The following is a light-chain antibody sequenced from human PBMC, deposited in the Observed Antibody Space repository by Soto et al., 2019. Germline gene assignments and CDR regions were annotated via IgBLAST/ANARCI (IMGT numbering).Light chain of an antibody. CDR2: GAS. CDR1: QTVGSSF. Sequence: ENVLTQSPATLSLSPGERATLSCRASQTVGSSFLAWYQQKRGQAPRLLIYGASNRATGIPDRFSGSGSGADFTLTINRLEPEDFAVYYCQQFETFGGGTEVEIK. V-gene: IGKV3-20*01. CDR3: QQFET. J-gene: IGKJ4*01.